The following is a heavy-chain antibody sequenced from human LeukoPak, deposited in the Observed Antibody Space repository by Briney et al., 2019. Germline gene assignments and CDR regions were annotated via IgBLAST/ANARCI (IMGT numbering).Heavy chain of an antibody. CDR2: MYSSEST. CDR1: GGTISSYY. CDR3: ARGSPLDWYFDL. V-gene: IGHV4-59*01. Sequence: SETLSLTCTVSGGTISSYYWSWIRQPPGKGLEWIGYMYSSESTKYNPSLKSRVTIYVDTSGNQYSLKLTALTAADTAVYYCARGSPLDWYFDLWGRGTLVTVSS. J-gene: IGHJ2*01.